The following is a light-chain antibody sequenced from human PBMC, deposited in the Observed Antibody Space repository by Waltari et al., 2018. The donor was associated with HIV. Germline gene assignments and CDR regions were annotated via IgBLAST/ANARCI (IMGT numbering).Light chain of an antibody. Sequence: QSALTQPASVSGSPGQSITISCTGTSNDVGSSNYVSWHQQHPGEAPKLIMHDVSDRPSGISNRFSGSKSGNTASLTISGLQTEDEADYYCSSYTSSTTYVFGTGTRVTVL. CDR1: SNDVGSSNY. J-gene: IGLJ1*01. CDR3: SSYTSSTTYV. CDR2: DVS. V-gene: IGLV2-14*03.